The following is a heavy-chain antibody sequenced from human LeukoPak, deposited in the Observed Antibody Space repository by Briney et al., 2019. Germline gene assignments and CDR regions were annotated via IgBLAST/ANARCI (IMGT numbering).Heavy chain of an antibody. CDR1: GGSISSYY. CDR2: IYYSGST. V-gene: IGHV4-59*01. Sequence: PSETLSLTCTVSGGSISSYYWSWIRQPPGKGLEWIGYIYYSGSTNYNPSLKSRVTISVDTSKNQFSLKLSSATAADTAVYYCARLNDGYNYPDYWGQGTLVTVSS. D-gene: IGHD5-24*01. J-gene: IGHJ4*02. CDR3: ARLNDGYNYPDY.